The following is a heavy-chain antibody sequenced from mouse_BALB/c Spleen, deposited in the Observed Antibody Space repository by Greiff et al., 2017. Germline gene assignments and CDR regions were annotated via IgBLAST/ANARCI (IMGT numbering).Heavy chain of an antibody. D-gene: IGHD2-12*01. J-gene: IGHJ3*01. Sequence: QVQLQQSGAELMKPGASVKISCKATGYTFSSYWIEWVKQRPGHGLEWIGEILPGSGSTNYNEKFKGKATFTADTSSNTAYMQLSSLTSEDSAVYYCARELRLFAYWGQGTLVTVSA. CDR2: ILPGSGST. CDR3: ARELRLFAY. CDR1: GYTFSSYW. V-gene: IGHV1-9*01.